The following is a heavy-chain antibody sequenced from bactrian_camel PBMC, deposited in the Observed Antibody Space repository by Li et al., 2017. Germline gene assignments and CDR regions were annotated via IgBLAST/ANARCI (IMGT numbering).Heavy chain of an antibody. CDR1: GTLPSSVC. D-gene: IGHD3*01. J-gene: IGHJ4*01. V-gene: IGHV3S53*01. CDR2: LDSVGSI. Sequence: HVQLVESGGGSVQAGGSLRLSCAVSGTLPSSVCMGWFRQAPGKEREGVAVLDSVGSINYADSVKGRFTISQDNSKNTLYLQMNSLKPEDTGMYYCAADIAPKDGGVWYGDYTNWGQGTQVTVS. CDR3: AADIAPKDGGVWYGDYTN.